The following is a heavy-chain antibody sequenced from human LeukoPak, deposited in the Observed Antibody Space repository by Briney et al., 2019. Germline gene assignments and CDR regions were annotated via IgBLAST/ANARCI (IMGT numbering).Heavy chain of an antibody. CDR2: ISWDGGST. Sequence: PGGPLRLSCAGSGFTFDDYAMHWVRQAPGKGLEWVSLISWDGGSTYYADSVKGRFTISRDNSKNSLYLQMNSLRAEDTALYYCAKDGEGYCSSTSCYLLDYWGQGTLVTVSS. V-gene: IGHV3-43D*03. CDR3: AKDGEGYCSSTSCYLLDY. D-gene: IGHD2-2*01. CDR1: GFTFDDYA. J-gene: IGHJ4*02.